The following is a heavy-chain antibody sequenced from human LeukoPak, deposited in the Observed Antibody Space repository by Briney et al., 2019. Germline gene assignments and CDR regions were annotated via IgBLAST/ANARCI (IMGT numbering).Heavy chain of an antibody. J-gene: IGHJ6*03. CDR1: GCTFSSYA. D-gene: IGHD2-21*01. Sequence: ASVKVSCKASGCTFSSYAISWVRQAPGQGLEWMGGIIPIFGTANYAQQFQGRVTITADESTSTAYMELSRLRSDDTAVYCCAGIGLWWSDSNMDVWGKGTTVTVSS. V-gene: IGHV1-69*13. CDR3: AGIGLWWSDSNMDV. CDR2: IIPIFGTA.